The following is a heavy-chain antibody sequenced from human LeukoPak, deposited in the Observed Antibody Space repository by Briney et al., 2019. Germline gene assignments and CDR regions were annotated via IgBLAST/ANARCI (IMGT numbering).Heavy chain of an antibody. CDR2: ISWNSGSI. D-gene: IGHD3-22*01. CDR1: GFTFDDYA. J-gene: IGHJ4*02. CDR3: AKDTGYDSSGLFDY. V-gene: IGHV3-9*03. Sequence: PGRSLRLSCAASGFTFDDYAMHWVRQAPGKGLEWVSGISWNSGSIGYADSVEGRFTISRDNAKNSLYLQMNSLRAEDMALYYCAKDTGYDSSGLFDYWGQGTLVTVSS.